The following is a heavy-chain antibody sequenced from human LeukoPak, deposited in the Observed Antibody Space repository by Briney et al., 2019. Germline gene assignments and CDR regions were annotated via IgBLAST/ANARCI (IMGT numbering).Heavy chain of an antibody. Sequence: GGSLRLSCAASGFTFSSHEMNWVRQAPGKGLEWVSYTSGSGSSIDYTESVEGRFTISRDNARNSLYLQMNSLRAEDTAVYYCARDGSNFDPFDYWGQGTLVTVSS. V-gene: IGHV3-48*03. D-gene: IGHD4-11*01. CDR1: GFTFSSHE. CDR3: ARDGSNFDPFDY. J-gene: IGHJ4*02. CDR2: TSGSGSSI.